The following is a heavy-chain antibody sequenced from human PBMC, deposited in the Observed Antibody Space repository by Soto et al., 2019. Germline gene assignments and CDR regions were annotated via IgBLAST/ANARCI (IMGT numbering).Heavy chain of an antibody. Sequence: GGSLRLSCAASGFTFSNAWMSWVRQAPGKGLEWVGRIKSKTDGGTTDYAAPVKGRFTISRDDSKNTLYLQMNSLKTEDTAVYYCTTGAPARFGVVIIDPPGYWXQGTLVTVSS. CDR3: TTGAPARFGVVIIDPPGY. CDR1: GFTFSNAW. D-gene: IGHD3-3*01. V-gene: IGHV3-15*01. J-gene: IGHJ4*02. CDR2: IKSKTDGGTT.